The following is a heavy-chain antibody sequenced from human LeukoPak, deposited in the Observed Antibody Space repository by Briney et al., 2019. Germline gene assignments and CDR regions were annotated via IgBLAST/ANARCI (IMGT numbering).Heavy chain of an antibody. V-gene: IGHV3-7*03. CDR2: IKHDGNEK. Sequence: GGSLRLSCTASGFTLSSYWMSWVRQAPGKGLEWVANIKHDGNEKYYVDSVKGRFTISRDNAKNSLYLQMNSLRAEDTALYYCAKDSSGYFDYWGQGTLVTVSS. CDR1: GFTLSSYW. D-gene: IGHD3-22*01. CDR3: AKDSSGYFDY. J-gene: IGHJ4*02.